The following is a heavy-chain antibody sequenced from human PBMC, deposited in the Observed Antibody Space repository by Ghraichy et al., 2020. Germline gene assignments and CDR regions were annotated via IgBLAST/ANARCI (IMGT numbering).Heavy chain of an antibody. Sequence: SETLSLTCTVSGGSISGFYWSWIRQPPGKGLEWIGYVYYSGSTSYNPSLKSRVTISVDTSKNQFSLKLSSVTAADTAVYYCARRGSAAYHFDYWGQGTLVTVSS. CDR3: ARRGSAAYHFDY. J-gene: IGHJ4*02. CDR1: GGSISGFY. V-gene: IGHV4-59*01. D-gene: IGHD2-15*01. CDR2: VYYSGST.